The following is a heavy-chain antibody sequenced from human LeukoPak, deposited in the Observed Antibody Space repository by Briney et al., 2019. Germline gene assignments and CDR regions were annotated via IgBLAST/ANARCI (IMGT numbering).Heavy chain of an antibody. J-gene: IGHJ4*02. D-gene: IGHD3-22*01. CDR2: IKQDGSEK. Sequence: GGSLRLSCAASGFTFSSYWMSWVRQAPGKGLEWVANIKQDGSEKYYVDSVKGRFTISRDNAKKSLYLQMNSLRAEDTAVYYCARDSGRSGYLASYFDYWGQGTLVTVSS. V-gene: IGHV3-7*01. CDR3: ARDSGRSGYLASYFDY. CDR1: GFTFSSYW.